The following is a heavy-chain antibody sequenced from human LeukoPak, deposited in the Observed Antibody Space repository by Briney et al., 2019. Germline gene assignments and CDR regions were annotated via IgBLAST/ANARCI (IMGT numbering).Heavy chain of an antibody. V-gene: IGHV4-38-2*02. CDR1: GYSISSGYY. CDR2: IYHSGST. J-gene: IGHJ4*02. D-gene: IGHD1-26*01. CDR3: ARGIIVGASSRWDY. Sequence: PSETLSLTCTVSGYSISSGYYWGWIRQPPGKGLEWIGSIYHSGSTYYNPSLKSRVTISVDTSKNQFSLKLSSVTAADTAVYYCARGIIVGASSRWDYWGQETLVTVSS.